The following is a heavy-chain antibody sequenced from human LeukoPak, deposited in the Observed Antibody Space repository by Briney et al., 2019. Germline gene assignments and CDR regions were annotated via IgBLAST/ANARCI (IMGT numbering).Heavy chain of an antibody. CDR3: ARDGEDGDYYFDY. CDR2: ISAYNGNS. J-gene: IGHJ4*02. D-gene: IGHD4-17*01. Sequence: ASVKVSCKASGYTFTSYGLSWVRQAPGQGLEWIGWISAYNGNSNYAQKLQGRVTMTTDTSTSKAYMGLRSLRSDDTAVYYCARDGEDGDYYFDYWGQGTPVTGSS. V-gene: IGHV1-18*01. CDR1: GYTFTSYG.